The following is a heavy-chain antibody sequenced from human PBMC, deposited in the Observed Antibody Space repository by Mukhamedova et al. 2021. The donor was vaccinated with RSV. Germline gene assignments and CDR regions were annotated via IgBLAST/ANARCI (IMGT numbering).Heavy chain of an antibody. CDR2: SGGST. CDR3: ARDYDFWSGYTHGGYFDY. J-gene: IGHJ4*02. V-gene: IGHV1-46*01. D-gene: IGHD3-3*01. Sequence: SGGSTSYAQKFQGRVTMTRDTFTSTVYMELSSLRSEDTAVYYCARDYDFWSGYTHGGYFDYWGQGTLVTVSS.